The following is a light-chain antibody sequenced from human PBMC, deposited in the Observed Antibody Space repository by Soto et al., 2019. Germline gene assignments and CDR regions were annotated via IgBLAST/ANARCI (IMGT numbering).Light chain of an antibody. CDR2: AAS. V-gene: IGKV1-39*01. Sequence: EIQMTQYPSSLSASVGDRATITCLASQSISSYLNWYQQKPGKAPKLLIYAASSLQSGVTSRFSGSGSGTDFTLTISSLQPEDFATYYCQQSYSTPRTVGPGTQVEIK. J-gene: IGKJ1*01. CDR3: QQSYSTPRT. CDR1: QSISSY.